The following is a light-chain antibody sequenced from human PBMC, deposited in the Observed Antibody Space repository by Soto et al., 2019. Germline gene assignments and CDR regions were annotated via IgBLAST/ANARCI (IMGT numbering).Light chain of an antibody. CDR1: QSIGNF. Sequence: DIQMTQSPSTLSASVGDRVTITCRASQSIGNFLAWYQQKPGKAPNLLIYRASSLESGVPSRFSGSGSGTEFTLTISSLQPDDFATYYCQHYNSYGTFGQGTKVDIK. CDR2: RAS. CDR3: QHYNSYGT. J-gene: IGKJ1*01. V-gene: IGKV1-5*03.